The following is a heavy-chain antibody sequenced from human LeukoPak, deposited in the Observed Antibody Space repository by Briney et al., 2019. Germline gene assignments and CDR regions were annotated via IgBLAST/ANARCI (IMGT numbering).Heavy chain of an antibody. CDR1: GVSFTGYY. CDR2: INHSVST. J-gene: IGHJ5*02. Sequence: PSETLSLTCAVYGVSFTGYYWRWIRQPPGKGREWIGEINHSVSTNYNPSLKSRVTISVDTSKNQFSLKLSSVTAADTAVYYCARGSSSGWPYNWFDPWGQGTLVTVSS. V-gene: IGHV4-34*01. D-gene: IGHD6-19*01. CDR3: ARGSSSGWPYNWFDP.